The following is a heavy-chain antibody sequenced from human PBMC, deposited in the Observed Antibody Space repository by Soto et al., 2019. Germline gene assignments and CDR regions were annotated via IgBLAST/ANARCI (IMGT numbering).Heavy chain of an antibody. CDR2: IYFTGSA. V-gene: IGHV4-59*12. CDR3: ARDGQHNWFDP. Sequence: PSETLSLTCSLSGGSISNYYWTWIRQPPEKGLELIGYIYFTGSAYYNPSLKSRVTISVDTSKNQFSLKLSSVTAADTAVYYCARDGQHNWFDPWGQGTLVTVPS. CDR1: GGSISNYY. D-gene: IGHD2-2*01. J-gene: IGHJ5*02.